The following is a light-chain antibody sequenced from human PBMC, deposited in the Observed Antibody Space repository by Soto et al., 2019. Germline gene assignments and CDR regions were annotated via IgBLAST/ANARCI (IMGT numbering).Light chain of an antibody. CDR1: SSDFGSYKF. CDR2: ETS. J-gene: IGLJ1*01. Sequence: QSALTQPASVSGSPGQSVTISCTGTSSDFGSYKFVSWYQHHPGKVPKVIIYETSKRPSGVSDRFSGSKPGNTASLTISGLQAEDEADYYCFSFTSTNTHVFGSGTKVTVL. V-gene: IGLV2-23*01. CDR3: FSFTSTNTHV.